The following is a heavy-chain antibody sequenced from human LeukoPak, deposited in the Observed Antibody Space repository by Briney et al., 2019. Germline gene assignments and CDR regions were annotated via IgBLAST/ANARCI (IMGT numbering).Heavy chain of an antibody. CDR3: ARLSLKVLEWSPTKGKETHYFDY. Sequence: GGSLRLSCAASGFTFSSYGMSWVRQAPGKGLEWVSAISGSGGSTYYADSVKGRFTISRDNSKNTLYLQMNSLRAEDTAVYYCARLSLKVLEWSPTKGKETHYFDYWGQGTLVTVSS. D-gene: IGHD3-3*01. CDR1: GFTFSSYG. CDR2: ISGSGGST. J-gene: IGHJ4*02. V-gene: IGHV3-23*01.